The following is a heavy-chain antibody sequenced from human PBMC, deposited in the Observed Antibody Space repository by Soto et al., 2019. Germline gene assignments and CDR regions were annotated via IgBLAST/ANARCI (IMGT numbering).Heavy chain of an antibody. CDR1: GGSISSSNW. D-gene: IGHD6-13*01. CDR2: IYHSGST. Sequence: SETLSLTCAVSGGSISSSNWWSWVRQPPGKGLEWIGEIYHSGSTNYNPSLKSRVTISVDKSKNQFSLKLSSVTAADTAVYYCARRVAAAVPPERFDPWGQGTLVTVSS. J-gene: IGHJ5*02. CDR3: ARRVAAAVPPERFDP. V-gene: IGHV4-4*02.